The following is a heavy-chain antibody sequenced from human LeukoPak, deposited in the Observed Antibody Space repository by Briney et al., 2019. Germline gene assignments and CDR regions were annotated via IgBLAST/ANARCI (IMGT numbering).Heavy chain of an antibody. Sequence: GGSLRLSCTASGFTFGDYAMSWVRQAPGKGLEWVGFIRSKAYGGTTEYAASVKGRFTISRDDSKSIAYLQMNSLKTEDTAVYYCTRGVSYGSGSYGFDYWGQGTLVTVSS. CDR2: IRSKAYGGTT. V-gene: IGHV3-49*04. CDR1: GFTFGDYA. J-gene: IGHJ4*02. D-gene: IGHD3-10*01. CDR3: TRGVSYGSGSYGFDY.